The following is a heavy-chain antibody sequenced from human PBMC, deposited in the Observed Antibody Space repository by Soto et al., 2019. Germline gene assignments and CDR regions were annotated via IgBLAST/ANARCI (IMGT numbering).Heavy chain of an antibody. D-gene: IGHD2-15*01. V-gene: IGHV3-23*01. J-gene: IGHJ4*02. CDR1: GFTFSSYA. CDR2: ISGSGGST. Sequence: EVQLLESGGGLVQPGGSLRLSCAASGFTFSSYAMSWVRQAPGKGLEWVSAISGSGGSTYYADSVKGRFTISRDNSKNTLYLQMNSLRAEATALYYCAKLVVVAAYFDYWGQGTLVTVSS. CDR3: AKLVVVAAYFDY.